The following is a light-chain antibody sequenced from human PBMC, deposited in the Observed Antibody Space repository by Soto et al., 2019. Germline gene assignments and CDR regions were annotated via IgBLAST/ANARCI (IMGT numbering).Light chain of an antibody. Sequence: IQMTQSPSSLSASVGDSVTITCQASHDISKYLNWYQQKPGKAPNLLIYGASNLETGVPSRFSGSGSGTYFTLTITSLQPEDTATYYCQQYDNLYTFGLGTKVEIK. CDR3: QQYDNLYT. CDR1: HDISKY. J-gene: IGKJ2*01. V-gene: IGKV1-33*01. CDR2: GAS.